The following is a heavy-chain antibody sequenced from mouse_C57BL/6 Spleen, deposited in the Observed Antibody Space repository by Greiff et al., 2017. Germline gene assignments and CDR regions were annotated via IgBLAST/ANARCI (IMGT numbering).Heavy chain of an antibody. CDR2: ISYDGSN. V-gene: IGHV3-6*01. Sequence: DVKLQESGPGLVKPSQSLSLTCSVTGYSITSGYYWNWIRQFPGNKLEWMGYISYDGSNNYNPSLKNRISITRDTSKNQFFLKLNSVTTEDTATYYCASCGGSYYAMDYWGQGTSVTVSS. CDR1: GYSITSGYY. CDR3: ASCGGSYYAMDY. J-gene: IGHJ4*01.